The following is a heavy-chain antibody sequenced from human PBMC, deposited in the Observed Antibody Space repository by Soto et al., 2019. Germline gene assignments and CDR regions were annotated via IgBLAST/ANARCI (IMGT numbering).Heavy chain of an antibody. Sequence: SETLSLTCAVYGGSFSGYYWSWIRQPPGKGLEWIGEINHSGSTNYNPSLKSRVTISVDTSKNQFSLKLSSVTAADTAVYYCARDASGYDSSFDYRGQGTLVTVP. CDR1: GGSFSGYY. CDR3: ARDASGYDSSFDY. D-gene: IGHD5-12*01. V-gene: IGHV4-34*01. J-gene: IGHJ4*02. CDR2: INHSGST.